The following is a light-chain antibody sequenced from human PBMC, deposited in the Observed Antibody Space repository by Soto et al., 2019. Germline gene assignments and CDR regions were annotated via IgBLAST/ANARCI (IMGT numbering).Light chain of an antibody. J-gene: IGLJ2*01. CDR2: DNT. V-gene: IGLV1-51*01. CDR1: SSNIGHNY. CDR3: GTWDSSLSVVL. Sequence: QSVLTQPPSVSAAPGQRVTISCSGSSSNIGHNYVSWYQQLPGTAPKLLIYDNTKRPSGIPDRFSGSKSGTSATLGITGLQTGDEAEYFGGTWDSSLSVVLFGGGTKLTVL.